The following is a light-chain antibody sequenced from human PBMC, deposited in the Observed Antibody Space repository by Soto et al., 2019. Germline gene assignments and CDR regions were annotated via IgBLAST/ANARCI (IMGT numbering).Light chain of an antibody. CDR1: RSDVGGYNY. V-gene: IGLV2-14*01. J-gene: IGLJ1*01. CDR2: EVS. Sequence: QSVLTQPAYVSGSHGQSITISCTGTRSDVGGYNYVSWYQQHPGKAPKLMIYEVSNRPSGVSNRFSGSKSGNTASLTISGLQAEDEADYYCSSYTSSSSYVFGTGTKLTVL. CDR3: SSYTSSSSYV.